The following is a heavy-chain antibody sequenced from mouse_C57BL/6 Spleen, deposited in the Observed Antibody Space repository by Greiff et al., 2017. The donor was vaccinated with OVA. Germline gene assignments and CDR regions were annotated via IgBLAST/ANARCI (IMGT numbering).Heavy chain of an antibody. J-gene: IGHJ3*01. Sequence: QVQLKESGAELVRPGTSVKVSCKASGYAFTNYLIEWVKQRPGQGLEWIGVINPGSGGTNYNEKFKGKATLTADKSSSTAYMQLSSLTSEDSAVYFCATYSNYIFAYWGQGTLVTVSA. CDR1: GYAFTNYL. D-gene: IGHD2-5*01. CDR3: ATYSNYIFAY. CDR2: INPGSGGT. V-gene: IGHV1-54*01.